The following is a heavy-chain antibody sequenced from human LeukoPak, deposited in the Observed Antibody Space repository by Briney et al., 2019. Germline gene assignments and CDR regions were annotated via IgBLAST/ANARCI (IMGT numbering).Heavy chain of an antibody. CDR2: IIPILGIA. CDR1: GGTFSSYA. CDR3: AREGLGELTLDC. D-gene: IGHD3-16*01. V-gene: IGHV1-69*04. J-gene: IGHJ4*02. Sequence: ASVKVSCKASGGTFSSYAISWVRQAPGQGLEWMGRIIPILGIANYAQKFQGRVTITADKSTSTAYMELSSLRSDDTAVYYCAREGLGELTLDCWGQGTLVTVSS.